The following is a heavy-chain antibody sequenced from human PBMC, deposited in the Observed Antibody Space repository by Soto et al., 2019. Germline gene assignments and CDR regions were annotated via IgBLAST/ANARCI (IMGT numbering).Heavy chain of an antibody. Sequence: ASVKVSCKASGYSFTSNGISWVRQAPGQGLEWMGWISVDKGNTNYAQKLQGRVTMTRDTSTSTVYMELRSLRSEDTAVYYCAKEKAVPGTFDSWGQGTLVTVSS. CDR1: GYSFTSNG. CDR3: AKEKAVPGTFDS. D-gene: IGHD6-19*01. V-gene: IGHV1-18*01. CDR2: ISVDKGNT. J-gene: IGHJ5*01.